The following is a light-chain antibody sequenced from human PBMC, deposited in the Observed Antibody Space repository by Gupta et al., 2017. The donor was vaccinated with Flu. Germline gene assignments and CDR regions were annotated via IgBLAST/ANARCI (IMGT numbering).Light chain of an antibody. CDR3: TSYAGSNILV. CDR2: EVN. Sequence: QSALTQPPSASGSPGQSVTISCTGTSSDVGGYNYVSWYQQHPGKAPKLLIFEVNKRPSGVPDRVSGAKSGNTASLTVSGLQAEDEADYYCTSYAGSNILVVGGGTKLTVL. V-gene: IGLV2-8*01. CDR1: SSDVGGYNY. J-gene: IGLJ2*01.